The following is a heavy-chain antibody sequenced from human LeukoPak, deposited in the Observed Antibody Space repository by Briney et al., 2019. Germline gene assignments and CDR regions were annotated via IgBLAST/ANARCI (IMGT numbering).Heavy chain of an antibody. J-gene: IGHJ4*02. CDR2: IYPGDSDT. D-gene: IGHD3-9*01. Sequence: GESLKISCKGSGYSFTSYWIGWVRQMPGKSLECMGIIYPGDSDTRYSPSFQSQVTISADKSISTAHLQWSSLKASDTAIYYKQKTAYDILTGYPFDYWGQGTLVTVSS. V-gene: IGHV5-51*01. CDR1: GYSFTSYW. CDR3: QKTAYDILTGYPFDY.